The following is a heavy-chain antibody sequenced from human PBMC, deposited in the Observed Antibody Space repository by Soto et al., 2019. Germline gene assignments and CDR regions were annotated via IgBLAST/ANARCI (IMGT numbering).Heavy chain of an antibody. J-gene: IGHJ4*02. CDR3: ASHDDMCSGYRSPVDS. D-gene: IGHD6-25*01. V-gene: IGHV3-11*01. CDR1: GYPISDYY. CDR2: IDTRGTKI. Sequence: QVQLLESGGDLVKPGGSLRLSCAASGYPISDYYMSWIRQAPGKGREWLSYIDTRGTKIYYADSVKGRFTITRDNDKNSMCVEMNRTTDEDTAVHKCASHDDMCSGYRSPVDSWGQGTLFTFSS.